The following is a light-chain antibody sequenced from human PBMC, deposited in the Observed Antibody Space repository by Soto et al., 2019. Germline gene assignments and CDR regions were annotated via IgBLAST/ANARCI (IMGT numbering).Light chain of an antibody. CDR1: QSVSSCY. V-gene: IGKV3-20*01. CDR2: GAS. Sequence: EIVLTQSPGTLSLSPGERATLSCRASQSVSSCYLAWYQQRPGQAPRLLIFGASSRATGVPDRFSGSGSGTDFTLTISRLEPEDFVVYYCQQFGTSPMFTFGQGTKLEI. CDR3: QQFGTSPMFT. J-gene: IGKJ2*01.